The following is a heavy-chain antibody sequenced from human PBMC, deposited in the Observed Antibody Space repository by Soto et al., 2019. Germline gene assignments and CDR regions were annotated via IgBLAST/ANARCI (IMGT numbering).Heavy chain of an antibody. CDR3: ARRPKYCSGGSCYRGFDY. V-gene: IGHV4-34*01. J-gene: IGHJ4*02. D-gene: IGHD2-15*01. Sequence: SETLSLTCAVYGGSFSGYYWSWIRQPPGKGLEWIGEINHSGSTNYNPSLKSRVTISVDTSKNQFSLKLSSVTAADTAVFYCARRPKYCSGGSCYRGFDYWGQGTLVTVSS. CDR1: GGSFSGYY. CDR2: INHSGST.